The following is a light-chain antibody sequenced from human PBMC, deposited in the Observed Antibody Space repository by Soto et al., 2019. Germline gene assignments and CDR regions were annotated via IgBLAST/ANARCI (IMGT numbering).Light chain of an antibody. Sequence: DIQMTQSPSSLSASVGDRVTITCRASQSISSYLNWYQQKPGKAPKLLIYAASSLQSGVPSRFSGSGSGTDFTLTISGLQSEDSAVYFCQQYNNWPFSFGQGTRLENK. CDR3: QQYNNWPFS. CDR1: QSISSY. J-gene: IGKJ5*01. CDR2: AAS. V-gene: IGKV1-39*01.